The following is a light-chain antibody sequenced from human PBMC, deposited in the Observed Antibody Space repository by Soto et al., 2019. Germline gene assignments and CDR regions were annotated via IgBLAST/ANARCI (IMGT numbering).Light chain of an antibody. CDR3: QQYGSSPTT. Sequence: EIVLTQSPGTLSLSPGERATLSFRSSQSVFNNHIGWYQQKPGQAPRRLIFGASFRATGIPGRFSGSGSGTDFTLTISRLEPEDFAVYYCQQYGSSPTTFGQGTKVDIK. J-gene: IGKJ1*01. CDR2: GAS. CDR1: QSVFNNH. V-gene: IGKV3-20*01.